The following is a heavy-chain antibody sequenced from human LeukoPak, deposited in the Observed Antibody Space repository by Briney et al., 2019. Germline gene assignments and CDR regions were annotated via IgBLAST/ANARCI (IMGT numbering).Heavy chain of an antibody. V-gene: IGHV3-74*01. CDR3: ARWNKQLLLGY. CDR1: GFTFSSYW. D-gene: IGHD6-6*01. CDR2: INTDGSST. Sequence: PGGSLRLSCAASGFTFSSYWMHWVRQAPGKGLVWVSRINTDGSSTSCADSVKGRFTISRDNAKNTLYLQMNSLRAEDTAVYYCARWNKQLLLGYWGQGTLVTVSS. J-gene: IGHJ4*02.